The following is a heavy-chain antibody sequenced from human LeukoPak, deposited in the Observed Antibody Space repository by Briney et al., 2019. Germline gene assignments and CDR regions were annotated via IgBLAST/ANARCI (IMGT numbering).Heavy chain of an antibody. CDR1: GGSFSGYY. CDR2: INHSGST. V-gene: IGHV4-34*01. Sequence: SETLSLTCAVYGGSFSGYYWSWIRQPPGKGLEWIGEINHSGSTNYNPSLKSRVTISVDTSKNQFSLKPSPVTTADTAVYYCARVPYYYDSSGYRTFDYWGQGTLVTVSS. D-gene: IGHD3-22*01. J-gene: IGHJ4*02. CDR3: ARVPYYYDSSGYRTFDY.